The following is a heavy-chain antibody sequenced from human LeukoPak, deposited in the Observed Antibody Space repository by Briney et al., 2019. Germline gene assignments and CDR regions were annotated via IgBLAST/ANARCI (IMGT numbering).Heavy chain of an antibody. D-gene: IGHD1-1*01. J-gene: IGHJ5*02. CDR2: INSDSIWI. V-gene: IGHV3-21*01. CDR1: GFTFSSYG. Sequence: GGSLRLSCAASGFTFSSYGMSWVRQAPGKGLEWVSSINSDSIWIYYADSVRGRFTISRDNARNSLYLQMNSLRVEDTAIYYCARDAGGRTQREGWFDPWGQGTLVTVSS. CDR3: ARDAGGRTQREGWFDP.